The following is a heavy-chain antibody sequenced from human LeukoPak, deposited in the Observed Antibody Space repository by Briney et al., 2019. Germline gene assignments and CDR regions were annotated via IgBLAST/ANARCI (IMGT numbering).Heavy chain of an antibody. CDR3: AREGNYYGSGSYYTYFDY. J-gene: IGHJ4*02. CDR2: IIPIFGTA. CDR1: GGTLSRYA. Sequence: GASVKVSCKTSGGTLSRYAISWVRQAPGQGLEWMGEIIPIFGTANYAQKFQGRVTITADKSTSTAYMELSSLRSEDTAVYYCAREGNYYGSGSYYTYFDYWGQGTLVTVSS. D-gene: IGHD3-10*01. V-gene: IGHV1-69*06.